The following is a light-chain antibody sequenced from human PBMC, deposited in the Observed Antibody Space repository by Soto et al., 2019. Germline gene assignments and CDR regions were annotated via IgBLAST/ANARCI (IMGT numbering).Light chain of an antibody. Sequence: DIQMTQSPSSLSASVGDRVTITCRARQSISNYLNWYQLKPGKVPKLLIYAASTLQTGVPSRFSGSGSGTDFTLTISSLQPEDSATYYCQQLNSYPYTFGQGTKLEIK. CDR2: AAS. J-gene: IGKJ2*01. CDR1: QSISNY. V-gene: IGKV1-39*01. CDR3: QQLNSYPYT.